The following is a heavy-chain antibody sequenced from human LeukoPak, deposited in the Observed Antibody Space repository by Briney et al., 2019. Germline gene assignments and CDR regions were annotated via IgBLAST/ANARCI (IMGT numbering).Heavy chain of an antibody. CDR3: ASSPRRYYDSSGYYYAGY. D-gene: IGHD3-22*01. Sequence: SVKVSCKASGYTFTSYGISWVRQAPGQGLEWMGGIIPIFGTANYAQKFQGRVTITADESTSTAYMELSSLRSEDTAVYYCASSPRRYYDSSGYYYAGYWGQGTLVTVSS. J-gene: IGHJ4*02. V-gene: IGHV1-69*13. CDR1: GYTFTSYG. CDR2: IIPIFGTA.